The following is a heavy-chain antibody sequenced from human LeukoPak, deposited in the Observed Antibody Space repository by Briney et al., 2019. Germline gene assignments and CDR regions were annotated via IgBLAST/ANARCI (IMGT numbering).Heavy chain of an antibody. CDR2: IYPGDSDT. D-gene: IGHD3-3*01. J-gene: IGHJ5*02. Sequence: GESLKISCKGSGYSFASYWIGWVRQMPGKGLEWMGIIYPGDSDTRYSPSFQGQVTISADKSISTAYLQWSSLKASATAMYYCARSTYYDFWSGYYDYNWFDPWGQGTLVTVSS. CDR3: ARSTYYDFWSGYYDYNWFDP. V-gene: IGHV5-51*01. CDR1: GYSFASYW.